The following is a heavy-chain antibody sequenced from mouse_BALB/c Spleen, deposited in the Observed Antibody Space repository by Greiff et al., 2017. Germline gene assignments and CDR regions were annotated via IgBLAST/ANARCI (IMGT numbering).Heavy chain of an antibody. CDR2: IRSKSNNYAT. CDR3: VKGHWDAAWFAY. CDR1: GFTFNTYA. V-gene: IGHV10-1*02. D-gene: IGHD4-1*01. J-gene: IGHJ3*01. Sequence: EVMLVESGGGLVQPKGSLKLSCAASGFTFNTYAMNWVRQAPGKGLEWVARIRSKSNNYATYYADSVKDRFTISRDDSQSMLYLQMNNLKTEDTAMYYCVKGHWDAAWFAYWGQGTLVTVSA.